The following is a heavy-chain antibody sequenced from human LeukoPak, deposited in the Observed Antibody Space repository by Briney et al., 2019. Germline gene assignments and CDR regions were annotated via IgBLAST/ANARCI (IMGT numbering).Heavy chain of an antibody. Sequence: GASVKVSCKASGGTFSSYAISWVRQAPGQGLEWMRWISAYNGNTNYAQKLQGRVTMTTDTSTSTAYMELRSLRSDDTAVYYCARAQSSSWFDYYYYYYMDVWGKGTTVTVSS. V-gene: IGHV1-18*01. J-gene: IGHJ6*03. D-gene: IGHD6-13*01. CDR1: GGTFSSYA. CDR2: ISAYNGNT. CDR3: ARAQSSSWFDYYYYYYMDV.